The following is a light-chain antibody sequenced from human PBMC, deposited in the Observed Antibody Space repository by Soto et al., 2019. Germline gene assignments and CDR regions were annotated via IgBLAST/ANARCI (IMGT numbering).Light chain of an antibody. CDR2: EVS. CDR3: TSYTTSRIWV. J-gene: IGLJ3*02. Sequence: QSALTQPASVSGSPGQSITISCTGSSGDVGHYNYVSWYQQHPGKAPKLMIYEVSNRPSGVSNRFSGSKSGNTASLIISGLQAEDEADYYCTSYTTSRIWVFGGGTQLTV. CDR1: SGDVGHYNY. V-gene: IGLV2-14*01.